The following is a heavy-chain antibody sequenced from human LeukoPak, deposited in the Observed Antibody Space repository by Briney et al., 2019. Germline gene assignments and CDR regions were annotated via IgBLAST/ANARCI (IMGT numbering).Heavy chain of an antibody. Sequence: GGSLTPSSPPFGFTLTTYSMSWVRQAAGKGREWVATIKQVESDKNYVDSVKGRFTITRDNAKNSLYLQMNSLRAEDTAVYYCARAMGTSYGFWSGSYTVSYFYYMDVWGKGTTVAVSS. J-gene: IGHJ6*03. CDR3: ARAMGTSYGFWSGSYTVSYFYYMDV. V-gene: IGHV3-7*01. CDR2: IKQVESDK. CDR1: GFTLTTYS. D-gene: IGHD3/OR15-3a*01.